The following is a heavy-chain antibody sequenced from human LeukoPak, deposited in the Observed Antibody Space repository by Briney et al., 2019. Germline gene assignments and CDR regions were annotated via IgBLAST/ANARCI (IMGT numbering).Heavy chain of an antibody. Sequence: GASVKVSCTVSGSSLSELSLYWVRQAPGKGLEWMGGFDVIDSETFYAQKFQGRVTMTEDSSRDTAYMELRSLTSDDTALYYCAAGRPYSLLDYWRQGTLVTVSS. J-gene: IGHJ4*02. CDR2: FDVIDSET. CDR3: AAGRPYSLLDY. CDR1: GSSLSELS. V-gene: IGHV1-24*01. D-gene: IGHD5-18*01.